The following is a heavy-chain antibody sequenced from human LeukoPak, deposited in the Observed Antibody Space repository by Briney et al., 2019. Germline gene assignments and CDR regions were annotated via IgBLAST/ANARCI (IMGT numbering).Heavy chain of an antibody. CDR3: ASFVPELPRGAYYFDY. V-gene: IGHV1-2*02. CDR1: GYTFTGYY. Sequence: ASVNVSCRTSGYTFTGYYMHWVRQAPGQGLEWMGWINPNSGGTNYAQKFQGRVTMTRDTSISTAYMELSRLRSDDTAVYYCASFVPELPRGAYYFDYWGQGTLVTVSS. J-gene: IGHJ4*02. CDR2: INPNSGGT. D-gene: IGHD1-14*01.